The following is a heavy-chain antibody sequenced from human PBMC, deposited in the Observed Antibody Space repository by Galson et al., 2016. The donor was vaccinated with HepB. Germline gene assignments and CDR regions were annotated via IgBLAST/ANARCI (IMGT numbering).Heavy chain of an antibody. J-gene: IGHJ5*02. CDR3: ARGGGYCSSSSCYPWWLDP. CDR1: GYTFTGYY. V-gene: IGHV1-2*04. D-gene: IGHD2-2*01. CDR2: INPNTGVT. Sequence: SVKVSCKASGYTFTGYYIHWVRQAPGQGLEWMGWINPNTGVTKYAQRFQGWVTMTRDTSISTAYMELTKLRSDGTAVYYCARGGGYCSSSSCYPWWLDPWGQGTLVTVSS.